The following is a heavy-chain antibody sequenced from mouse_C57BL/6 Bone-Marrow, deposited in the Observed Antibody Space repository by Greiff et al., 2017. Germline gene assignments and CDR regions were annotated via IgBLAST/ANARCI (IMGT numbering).Heavy chain of an antibody. D-gene: IGHD1-1*01. CDR1: GYTFTDHT. CDR3: ASYGSSYAVLSYWYFDV. Sequence: VKLKESDAELVKPGASVKISCKVSGYTFTDHTIHWMKQRPEQGLEWIGYIYPRDGSTKYNEKFKGKATLTADKSSSTAYMQLNSLTSEDSAVYFCASYGSSYAVLSYWYFDVWGTGTTVTVSS. J-gene: IGHJ1*03. CDR2: IYPRDGST. V-gene: IGHV1-78*01.